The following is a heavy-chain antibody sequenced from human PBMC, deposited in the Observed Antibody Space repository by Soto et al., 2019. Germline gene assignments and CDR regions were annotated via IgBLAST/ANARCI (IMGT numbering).Heavy chain of an antibody. CDR3: ARGLPYGGYYYYGMDV. Sequence: SETLSLTLAVYGGSFSGYYLSWIRPPPGEGLEWIGEINHSGSTNYNPSLKSRVTISVDTSKNQFSLKLSSVTAADTAVYYCARGLPYGGYYYYGMDVWGQGTTVT. CDR2: INHSGST. CDR1: GGSFSGYY. V-gene: IGHV4-34*01. D-gene: IGHD3-10*01. J-gene: IGHJ6*02.